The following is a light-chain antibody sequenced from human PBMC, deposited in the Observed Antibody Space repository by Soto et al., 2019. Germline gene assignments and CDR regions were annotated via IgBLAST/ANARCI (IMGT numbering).Light chain of an antibody. J-gene: IGKJ1*01. CDR3: QQYGSSGT. V-gene: IGKV3-20*01. Sequence: EIVMTQSPATLSVSPGERATLSFRASQSVSSNLAWYQQKPGQAPRLLIYDASNRATGIPARFSGSGSGTDFTLTISRLEPEDFAVYYCQQYGSSGTFGQGTKVDI. CDR2: DAS. CDR1: QSVSSN.